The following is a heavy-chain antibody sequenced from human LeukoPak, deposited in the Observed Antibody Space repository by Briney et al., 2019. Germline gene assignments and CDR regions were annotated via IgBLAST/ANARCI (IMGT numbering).Heavy chain of an antibody. CDR3: ARIRDGYNDAYDI. CDR2: LSSDGSVK. CDR1: GFSFSNYG. D-gene: IGHD5-24*01. V-gene: IGHV3-30*03. J-gene: IGHJ3*02. Sequence: PGGSLRLSCEASGFSFSNYGMHWVRQAPGKGLEWVAVLSSDGSVKFSAKSVKGRFTVSRDNSKNTLYLQMSSLRPEDTAIYYCARIRDGYNDAYDIWGQGTVVTVPS.